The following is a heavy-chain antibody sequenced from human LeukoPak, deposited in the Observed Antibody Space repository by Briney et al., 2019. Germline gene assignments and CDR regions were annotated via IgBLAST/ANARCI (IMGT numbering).Heavy chain of an antibody. CDR1: GGSFSGYY. Sequence: SETLSLTCAVYGGSFSGYYWGWIRQPPGKGLEWIASIYYSGSTYYNPSLNNRGTISVDTSKKQFSLKLTSVTAADTAVYYCARIPFRGIIAGAFEHWGQGTLVTVSS. CDR2: IYYSGST. V-gene: IGHV4-39*01. CDR3: ARIPFRGIIAGAFEH. J-gene: IGHJ4*02. D-gene: IGHD3-10*01.